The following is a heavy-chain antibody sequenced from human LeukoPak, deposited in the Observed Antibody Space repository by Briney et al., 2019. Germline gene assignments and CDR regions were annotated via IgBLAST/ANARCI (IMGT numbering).Heavy chain of an antibody. CDR2: MNPNSGNT. CDR3: ARDPRIVGATSFDY. CDR1: GYTFTSYD. D-gene: IGHD1-26*01. J-gene: IGHJ4*02. V-gene: IGHV1-8*01. Sequence: GASVEVSCKASGYTFTSYDINWVRQATGQGLEWMGWMNPNSGNTGYAQKFQGRVTMTRNTSISTAYMELSSLRSEDTAVYYCARDPRIVGATSFDYWGQGTLVTVSS.